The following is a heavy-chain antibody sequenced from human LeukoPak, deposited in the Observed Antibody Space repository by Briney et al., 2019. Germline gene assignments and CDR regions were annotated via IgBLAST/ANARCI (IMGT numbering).Heavy chain of an antibody. CDR1: GYTFTSYD. CDR2: MNPNSGNT. Sequence: ASVTVSCKASGYTFTSYDINWVRQAPGKGLEWVGWMNPNSGNTGYAHKFQGRVTMTRNTSISTAYMELSSLRSGDTAVYYCARRLRFLEWYAYYYYMDVWGKGTTVTVSS. J-gene: IGHJ6*03. D-gene: IGHD3-3*01. V-gene: IGHV1-8*01. CDR3: ARRLRFLEWYAYYYYMDV.